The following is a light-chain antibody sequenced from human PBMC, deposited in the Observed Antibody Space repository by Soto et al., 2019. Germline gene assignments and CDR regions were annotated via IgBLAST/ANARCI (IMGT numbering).Light chain of an antibody. CDR1: QGISSW. Sequence: DIQMTQSPSSVSASVGDRVTITCRASQGISSWLAWYQQKPGKAPKLLIYDASSLESGVPSRFSGSGSGTEFSLTISSLQPDDFATYYCQQYNNYSGTFGQGTTVEIK. CDR2: DAS. CDR3: QQYNNYSGT. V-gene: IGKV1-5*01. J-gene: IGKJ1*01.